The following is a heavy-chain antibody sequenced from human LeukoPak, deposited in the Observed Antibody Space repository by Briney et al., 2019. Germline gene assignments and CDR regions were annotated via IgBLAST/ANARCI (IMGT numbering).Heavy chain of an antibody. CDR3: AGDRGGFLYYFDY. J-gene: IGHJ4*01. CDR2: IYSGDTT. V-gene: IGHV3-66*01. CDR1: GFTVSSNY. Sequence: GGSLRLSCAASGFTVSSNYMSWVRQAPGKGLEWASVIYSGDTTYYADSVKGRFTISRDNSKNTLYLQLSSLRAEDTAVYYCAGDRGGFLYYFDYWGHGTLVTVSS. D-gene: IGHD3-10*01.